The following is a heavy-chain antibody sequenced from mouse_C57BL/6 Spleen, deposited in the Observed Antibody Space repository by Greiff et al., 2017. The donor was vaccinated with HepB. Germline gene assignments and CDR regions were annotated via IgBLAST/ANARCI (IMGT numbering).Heavy chain of an antibody. J-gene: IGHJ3*01. D-gene: IGHD1-1*01. Sequence: EVKLMESGGDLVKPGGSLKLSCAASGFTFSSYGMSWVRQTPDKRLEWVATISSGGSYTYYPDSVKGRFTISRDNAKNTLYLKMSSRKSEDTAMYYCASGNYYCGSNAYWGQGTLVTVSA. V-gene: IGHV5-6*01. CDR1: GFTFSSYG. CDR3: ASGNYYCGSNAY. CDR2: ISSGGSYT.